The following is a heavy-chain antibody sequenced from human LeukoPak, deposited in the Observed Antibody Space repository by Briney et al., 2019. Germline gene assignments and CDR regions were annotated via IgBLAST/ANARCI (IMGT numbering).Heavy chain of an antibody. Sequence: ASVKAPCKASGYTFTGYYMHWVRQAPGQGLEWMGWINPNSGGTNYAQKFQGRVTMTRDTSISTAYMELSRLRSDDTAVYYCAGGYSVYYYGSGSYRVDWFDPWGQGTLVTVSS. CDR1: GYTFTGYY. D-gene: IGHD3-10*01. CDR3: AGGYSVYYYGSGSYRVDWFDP. V-gene: IGHV1-2*02. CDR2: INPNSGGT. J-gene: IGHJ5*02.